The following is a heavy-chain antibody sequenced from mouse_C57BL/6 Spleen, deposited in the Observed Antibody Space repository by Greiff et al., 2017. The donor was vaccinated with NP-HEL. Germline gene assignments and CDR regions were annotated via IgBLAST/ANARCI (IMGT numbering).Heavy chain of an antibody. V-gene: IGHV3-6*01. CDR3: AYYYGSSYVFAY. D-gene: IGHD1-1*01. CDR2: ISYDGSN. Sequence: EVKLMESGPGLVKPSQSLSLTCSVTGYSITSGYYWNWIRQFPGNKLEWMGYISYDGSNNYNPSLKNRISITRDTSKNQFFLKLNSVTTEDTATYYCAYYYGSSYVFAYWGQGTLVTVSA. J-gene: IGHJ3*01. CDR1: GYSITSGYY.